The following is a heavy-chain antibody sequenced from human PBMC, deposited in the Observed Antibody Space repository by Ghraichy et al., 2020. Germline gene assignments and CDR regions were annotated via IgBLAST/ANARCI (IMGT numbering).Heavy chain of an antibody. CDR3: ARGPDPDTTMSKNWFDP. CDR1: GGSFSGYY. D-gene: IGHD5-18*01. V-gene: IGHV4-34*01. J-gene: IGHJ5*01. CDR2: VNHSGGT. Sequence: SETLSLTCAVSGGSFSGYYWSWIRQPPGMGLEWIGEVNHSGGTNYNPSLKSRVTISVDTSKNQFSLRLTSVTAADTAVYYCARGPDPDTTMSKNWFDPWGQGTLVTVSS.